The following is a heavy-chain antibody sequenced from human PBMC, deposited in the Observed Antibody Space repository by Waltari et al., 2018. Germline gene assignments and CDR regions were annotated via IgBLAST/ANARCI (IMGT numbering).Heavy chain of an antibody. CDR1: GGSISSGYYY. CDR2: IYYSGST. Sequence: QVQLQESGPGLVKPSQTLSLTCTVSGGSISSGYYYWSWILPPPGKGLEWIGYIYYSGSTYYNPSLKSRVTISVDTSKNQFSLKLSSVTAADTAVYYCARAPGLLGIADAFDIWGQGTMVTVSS. J-gene: IGHJ3*02. D-gene: IGHD3-10*01. CDR3: ARAPGLLGIADAFDI. V-gene: IGHV4-30-4*08.